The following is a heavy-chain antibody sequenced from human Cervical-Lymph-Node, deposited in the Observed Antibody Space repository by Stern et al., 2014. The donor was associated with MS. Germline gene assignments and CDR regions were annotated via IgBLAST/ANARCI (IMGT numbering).Heavy chain of an antibody. Sequence: QLQLQESGPGLVKPSETLSLTCSVSAGSISTYYWGWIRQSPGKGLEWIAYIFHTGMTNYNPALQSRATISVDTSTNHFSLKLKSVSAADTAVYYCARASRNGFFDFWGQGTLVTVSS. V-gene: IGHV4-59*01. CDR2: IFHTGMT. J-gene: IGHJ4*02. CDR1: AGSISTYY. CDR3: ARASRNGFFDF. D-gene: IGHD5-24*01.